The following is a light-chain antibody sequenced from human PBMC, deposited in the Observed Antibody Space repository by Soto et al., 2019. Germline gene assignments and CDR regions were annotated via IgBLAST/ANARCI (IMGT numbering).Light chain of an antibody. CDR3: QQNYSTPPT. V-gene: IGKV1-39*01. CDR1: QSIRTS. CDR2: GGF. Sequence: DIQMTQSPSSLSASVGDRVTITCRASQSIRTSLNWYQQKPGKAPKLLIYGGFSLQSGAPSRFSGSGSGTDFTLTISSLQPEDFAVYYCQQNYSTPPTFGQGTKVEIK. J-gene: IGKJ2*01.